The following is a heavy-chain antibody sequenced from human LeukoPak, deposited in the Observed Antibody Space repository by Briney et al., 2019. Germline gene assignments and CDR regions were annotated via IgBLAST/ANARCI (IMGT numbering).Heavy chain of an antibody. Sequence: GGSLRLSCAASGFTVSSNYMSWVRQAPGKGLEWVSVIYSGGSTYYADFVKGRFTISRDNSKNTLYLQMNSLRAEDTAVYYCARDLSGIAVAGMRYYFDYWGQGTLVTVSS. CDR2: IYSGGST. CDR3: ARDLSGIAVAGMRYYFDY. CDR1: GFTVSSNY. V-gene: IGHV3-66*02. D-gene: IGHD6-19*01. J-gene: IGHJ4*02.